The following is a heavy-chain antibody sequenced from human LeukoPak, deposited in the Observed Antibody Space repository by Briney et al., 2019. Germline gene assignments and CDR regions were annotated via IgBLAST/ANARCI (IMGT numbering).Heavy chain of an antibody. CDR3: AREGDGYNAYYFDY. CDR2: IIPILGIT. V-gene: IGHV1-69*04. Sequence: AASVKVSSKASGGTFSSYAISWLRQAPGQGLEWMGRIIPILGITAYAQKYQGRVTIIADKSTGVAYMELSSLRSEDTSMYYCAREGDGYNAYYFDYWGQGTLVTVSS. CDR1: GGTFSSYA. D-gene: IGHD5-24*01. J-gene: IGHJ4*02.